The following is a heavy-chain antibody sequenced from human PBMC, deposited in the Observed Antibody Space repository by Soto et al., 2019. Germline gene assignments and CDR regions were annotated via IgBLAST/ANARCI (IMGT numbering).Heavy chain of an antibody. V-gene: IGHV1-2*04. D-gene: IGHD1-20*01. CDR1: GYTFTGYY. J-gene: IGHJ5*02. CDR2: INPNSGGT. CDR3: ARDPYNSLSWFDP. Sequence: QVQLVQSGAEVKKPGASVKVSCKASGYTFTGYYMHWVRQAPGQGIEWMGWINPNSGGTNYAQKFQGWVTMNRDTSISTAYMELSRLRSDDTAVYYCARDPYNSLSWFDPWGQGTLVTVSS.